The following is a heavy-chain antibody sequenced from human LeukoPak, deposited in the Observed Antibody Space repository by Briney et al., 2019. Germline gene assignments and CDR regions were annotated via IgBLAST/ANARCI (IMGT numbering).Heavy chain of an antibody. J-gene: IGHJ4*02. CDR1: GGSVSSYY. V-gene: IGHV4-59*02. CDR2: IYYSGST. CDR3: ARSANSGRETNY. Sequence: PSETLSLTCTVSGGSVSSYYWSWIRQPPGKGLEWIGYIYYSGSTNYNPSLKSRVTISVDTSKNQFSLKLSSVTAADTAVYYCARSANSGRETNYWGQGTLVTVSS. D-gene: IGHD5-12*01.